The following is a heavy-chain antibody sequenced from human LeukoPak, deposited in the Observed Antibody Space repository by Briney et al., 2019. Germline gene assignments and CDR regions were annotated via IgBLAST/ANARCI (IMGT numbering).Heavy chain of an antibody. V-gene: IGHV4-59*02. Sequence: SETLSLTCTVSGGSVTDYYWSWIRQSPGKGLEWIGYIYYTGTSYNPSLKSRVTISADTSKNQFSLKLISVTAADTAVYYCASRKLGNDYWGQGTLVTISS. CDR1: GGSVTDYY. CDR2: IYYTGT. CDR3: ASRKLGNDY. D-gene: IGHD7-27*01. J-gene: IGHJ4*02.